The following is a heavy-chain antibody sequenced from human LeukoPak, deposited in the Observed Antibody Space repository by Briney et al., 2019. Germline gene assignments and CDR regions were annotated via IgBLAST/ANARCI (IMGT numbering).Heavy chain of an antibody. CDR3: ARGYRGSIAARPGRYYYYYMDV. CDR1: GYTFTSYD. D-gene: IGHD6-6*01. J-gene: IGHJ6*03. V-gene: IGHV1-8*01. Sequence: ASVKVSCKASGYTFTSYDINWVRQATGQGLEWMGWMNLNSGNTGYAQKFQGRVTMTRNTSISTAYMELSSLRSEDTAVYYCARGYRGSIAARPGRYYYYYMDVWGKGTTVTVSS. CDR2: MNLNSGNT.